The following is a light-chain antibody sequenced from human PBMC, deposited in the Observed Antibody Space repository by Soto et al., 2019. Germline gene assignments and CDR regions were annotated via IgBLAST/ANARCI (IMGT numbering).Light chain of an antibody. CDR2: GAS. CDR1: QSVSSN. CDR3: QQHNTWPRT. J-gene: IGKJ1*01. Sequence: EIVMTQSPATLSVSPGERATLSCRASQSVSSNLAWYQHNPGQAPRLLINGASTRAIGIPARFSGSGSGTEFTLTISSLQSEDSAVYYCQQHNTWPRTFGQGTKVEIK. V-gene: IGKV3-15*01.